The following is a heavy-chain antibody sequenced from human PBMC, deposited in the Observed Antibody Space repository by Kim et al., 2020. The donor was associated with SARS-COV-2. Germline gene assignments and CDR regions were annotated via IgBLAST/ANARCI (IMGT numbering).Heavy chain of an antibody. D-gene: IGHD5-12*01. V-gene: IGHV3-30-3*01. Sequence: GGSLRLSCAASGFTFSSYAMHWVRQAPGKGPEWVAVISYDGSNKYYADSVKGRFTISRDNSKNTLYLQMNSLRAEDTAVYYCARGNWGYSGERDYWGQGTLVTVSS. CDR1: GFTFSSYA. CDR3: ARGNWGYSGERDY. J-gene: IGHJ4*02. CDR2: ISYDGSNK.